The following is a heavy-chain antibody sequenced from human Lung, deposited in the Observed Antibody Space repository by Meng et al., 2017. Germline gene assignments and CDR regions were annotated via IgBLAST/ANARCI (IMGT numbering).Heavy chain of an antibody. Sequence: DVHLVESGAVVVQPGGSLRLACAASGFYFNNAWMSWVRQAPGKGLEWVGRIKSNTDGGTAEYAAPVTGRFTISRDDSKSTLYLQMSGLRIDDTGVYYCTWDDKAVSDYWGQGTLVTVSS. J-gene: IGHJ4*02. CDR3: TWDDKAVSDY. CDR2: IKSNTDGGTA. D-gene: IGHD1-26*01. CDR1: GFYFNNAW. V-gene: IGHV3-15*01.